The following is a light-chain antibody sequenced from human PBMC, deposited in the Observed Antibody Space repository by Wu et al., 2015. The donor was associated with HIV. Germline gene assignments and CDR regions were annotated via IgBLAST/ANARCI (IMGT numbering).Light chain of an antibody. V-gene: IGKV3-20*01. CDR3: QQYGSSPLT. CDR2: GVS. Sequence: EIVLTQSPGTLSLSPGERATLSCRASQSVTSSYLAWYQQKPGQAPRLLIFGVSNRATGIPDRFSGSGSGTDFSLTISRLEPEDFAVYYCQQYGSSPLTFGGGTKVEI. J-gene: IGKJ4*01. CDR1: QSVTSSY.